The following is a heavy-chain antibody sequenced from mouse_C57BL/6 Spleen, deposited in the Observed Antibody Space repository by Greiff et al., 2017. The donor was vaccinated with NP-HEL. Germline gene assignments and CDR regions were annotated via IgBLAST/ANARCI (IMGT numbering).Heavy chain of an antibody. V-gene: IGHV1-26*01. CDR3: ARGALRVVATDAMDY. Sequence: EVQLQQSGPELVKPGASVKISCKASGYTFTDYYMNWVKQSHGKSLEWIGDINPNNGGTSYNQKFKGKATLTVDKSSSTAYMELRSLTSEDSAVYYWARGALRVVATDAMDYWGQGTSVTVSS. D-gene: IGHD1-1*01. J-gene: IGHJ4*01. CDR2: INPNNGGT. CDR1: GYTFTDYY.